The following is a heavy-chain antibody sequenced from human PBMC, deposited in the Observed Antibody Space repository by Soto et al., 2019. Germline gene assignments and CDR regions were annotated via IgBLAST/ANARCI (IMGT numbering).Heavy chain of an antibody. CDR2: ISWNSGSI. CDR3: AKDRRDGGHVQFDY. Sequence: ESGGGLVQPGRSLRLSCAASGFTFDDYAMHWVRQAPGKGLEWVSGISWNSGSIGYADSVKGRFTISRDNAKNSLYLQMNRLRAEDTAMYYCAKDRRDGGHVQFDYWGQGTLVTVSS. CDR1: GFTFDDYA. J-gene: IGHJ4*02. V-gene: IGHV3-9*01. D-gene: IGHD5-12*01.